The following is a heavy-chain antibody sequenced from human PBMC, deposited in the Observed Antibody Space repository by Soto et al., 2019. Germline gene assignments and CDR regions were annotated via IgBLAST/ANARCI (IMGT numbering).Heavy chain of an antibody. D-gene: IGHD6-19*01. J-gene: IGHJ4*02. V-gene: IGHV3-74*02. Sequence: EVQLVESGGGLVQPGGSLRLSCAASGFTFSSYWMHWVRQAPGKWLVWVSRINIDGSSTSYAESVKGRFTISRDNAKNTVYLQMNSLRAEDTAVYYCVRALGAGAGTDYWGQGTLGTVSS. CDR1: GFTFSSYW. CDR3: VRALGAGAGTDY. CDR2: INIDGSST.